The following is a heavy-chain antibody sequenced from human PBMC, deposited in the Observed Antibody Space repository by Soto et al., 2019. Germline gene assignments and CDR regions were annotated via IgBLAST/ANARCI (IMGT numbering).Heavy chain of an antibody. D-gene: IGHD5-12*01. CDR3: ARDFGNIVATIRSYYYHYVDV. CDR2: IWYDGSNK. CDR1: GFTFSSYG. Sequence: QVQLVESGGGVVQPGRSLRLSCAASGFTFSSYGMHWVRQAPGKGLEWVAVIWYDGSNKYYADSVKGRFTISRDNSKNTLLLQMNSLRADDTAVYYCARDFGNIVATIRSYYYHYVDVWGKGTTVTGSS. J-gene: IGHJ6*03. V-gene: IGHV3-33*01.